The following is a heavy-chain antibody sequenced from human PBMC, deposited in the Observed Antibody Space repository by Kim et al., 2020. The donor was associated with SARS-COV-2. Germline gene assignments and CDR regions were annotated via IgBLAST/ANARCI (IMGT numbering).Heavy chain of an antibody. CDR3: ASLMIRGVIAFDY. V-gene: IGHV4-34*01. D-gene: IGHD3-10*01. J-gene: IGHJ4*02. Sequence: YTPTPKRRSTISVDTSKNQFPLKLTSVTAADTAVYYCASLMIRGVIAFDYWGQGTLVTVSS.